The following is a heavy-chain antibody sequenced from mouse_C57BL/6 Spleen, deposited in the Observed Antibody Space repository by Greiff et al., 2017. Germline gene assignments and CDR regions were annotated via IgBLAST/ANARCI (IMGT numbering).Heavy chain of an antibody. V-gene: IGHV1-39*01. Sequence: VQLQQSGPELVKPGASVKISCKASGYSFTDYNMNWVKQSHGKSLEWIGVINPNYGTTSYNQKFKGKATLTVDQSSSTAYMQLNSLTSEDSAGYYCARGDYGSSYDFDYWGQGTTLTVSS. CDR2: INPNYGTT. D-gene: IGHD1-1*01. CDR3: ARGDYGSSYDFDY. J-gene: IGHJ2*01. CDR1: GYSFTDYN.